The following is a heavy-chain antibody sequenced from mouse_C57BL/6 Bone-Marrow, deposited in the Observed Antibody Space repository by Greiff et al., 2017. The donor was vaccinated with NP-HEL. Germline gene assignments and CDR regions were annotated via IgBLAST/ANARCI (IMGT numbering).Heavy chain of an antibody. J-gene: IGHJ1*03. V-gene: IGHV1-64*01. CDR3: ASPPFITTVVATGFDV. Sequence: QVHVKQPGAELVKPGASVKLSCKASGYTFTSYWMHWVKQRPGQGLEWIGMIHPNSGSTNYNEKFKSKATLTVDKSSSTAYMQLSSLTSEDSAVYYCASPPFITTVVATGFDVWGTGTTVTVSS. CDR1: GYTFTSYW. CDR2: IHPNSGST. D-gene: IGHD1-1*01.